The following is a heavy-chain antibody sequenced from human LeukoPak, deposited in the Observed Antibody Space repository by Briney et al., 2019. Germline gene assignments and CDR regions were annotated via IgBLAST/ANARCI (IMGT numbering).Heavy chain of an antibody. CDR3: ARGTTTSHPQGSFGY. CDR2: ISGSGGST. Sequence: GGSLRLSCAASGFTFSSYAMSWVRQAPGKGLEWVSAISGSGGSTYCADSVKGRFTISRDNSKNTLYLQMSSLRVEDTAIYYCARGTTTSHPQGSFGYWGQGTLVTVSS. J-gene: IGHJ4*02. CDR1: GFTFSSYA. D-gene: IGHD1-14*01. V-gene: IGHV3-23*01.